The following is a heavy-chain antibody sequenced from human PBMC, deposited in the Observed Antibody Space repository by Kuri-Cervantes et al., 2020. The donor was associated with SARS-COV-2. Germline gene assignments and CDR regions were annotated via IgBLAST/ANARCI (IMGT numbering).Heavy chain of an antibody. CDR2: IWYDGSNK. Sequence: GGSLRLSCAASGFTFSSYGMHWVRQAPGKGLEWVAVIWYDGSNKYYADSVKGRFTISRDNSKNTLYLQMNSLRAEDTAVYYCAKDSGYYDSSGYYRYWGQRTLVTVSS. V-gene: IGHV3-30*02. CDR3: AKDSGYYDSSGYYRY. D-gene: IGHD3-22*01. CDR1: GFTFSSYG. J-gene: IGHJ4*02.